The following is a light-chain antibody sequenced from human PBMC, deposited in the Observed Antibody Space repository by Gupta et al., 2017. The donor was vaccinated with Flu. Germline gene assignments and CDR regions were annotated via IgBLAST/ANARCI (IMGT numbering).Light chain of an antibody. J-gene: IGLJ3*02. CDR2: EVT. CDR1: SSDVGGYDY. CDR3: TSSAGSNKVV. V-gene: IGLV2-8*01. Sequence: QSALTQPPSASGSPGQAVTIPCPATSSDVGGYDYVSWYQHHPGKAPKLMIYEVTKRPSGVPNRFSGSKSGNTASLTVSGLQGEDEANYYCTSSAGSNKVVFGGGTKLTVL.